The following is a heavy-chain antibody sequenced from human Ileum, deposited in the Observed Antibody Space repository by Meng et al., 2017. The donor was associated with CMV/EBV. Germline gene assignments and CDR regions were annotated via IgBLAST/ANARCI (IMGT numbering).Heavy chain of an antibody. CDR3: ASGKSNLEY. Sequence: QVQQQELGAGLLKPSETLARTCAVYGGSFSGYYWSWIRQVPGKGLEWIGEFNHYGSTNYNPSLKSRVTISVDTSKNQFSLNLSSVTAADTAVYYCASGKSNLEYWGQGTLVTVSS. CDR1: GGSFSGYY. J-gene: IGHJ4*02. CDR2: FNHYGST. D-gene: IGHD4-11*01. V-gene: IGHV4-34*01.